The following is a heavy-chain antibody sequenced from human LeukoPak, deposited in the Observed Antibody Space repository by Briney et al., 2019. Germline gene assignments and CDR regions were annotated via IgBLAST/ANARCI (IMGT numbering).Heavy chain of an antibody. D-gene: IGHD2-15*01. J-gene: IGHJ3*02. CDR3: ARHCCSGPAKRVFDI. Sequence: SETLSLTCTVSGGSITSSDYHWGWVRQPPGKGLEWIGTISYSGNTDYNPSLRSRVTISVDTSNNQSSLRLGSVTAADTAVYHCARHCCSGPAKRVFDIWGQGTMVTVSS. V-gene: IGHV4-39*01. CDR2: ISYSGNT. CDR1: GGSITSSDYH.